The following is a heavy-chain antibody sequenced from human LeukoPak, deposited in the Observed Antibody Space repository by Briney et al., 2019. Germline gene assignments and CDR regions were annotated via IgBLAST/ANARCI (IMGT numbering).Heavy chain of an antibody. D-gene: IGHD1-26*01. CDR3: ATSIVGLTYDEHFQH. CDR1: GFTFSSYW. CDR2: VYSGGQT. J-gene: IGHJ1*01. V-gene: IGHV3-53*01. Sequence: HPGGSLRLSCAASGFTFSSYWMSWVRQAPGTGLEWVSVVYSGGQTYYADSVKGRFTISRDISKNTLYLQMNSLRAEDTAVYYCATSIVGLTYDEHFQHWGQGTLVTVSS.